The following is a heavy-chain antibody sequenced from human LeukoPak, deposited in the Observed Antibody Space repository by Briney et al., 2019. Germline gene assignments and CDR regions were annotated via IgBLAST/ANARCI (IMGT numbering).Heavy chain of an antibody. D-gene: IGHD1-1*01. V-gene: IGHV1-18*01. CDR1: GYTFTSYD. J-gene: IGHJ6*02. Sequence: GASVKVSCKASGYTFTSYDINWVRQATGQGLEWMGWISAYNDNTYYAQRVQGRVTMTTDMYTTTAYMELKSLRYDDTAVYYCARDKGLGGKYYDYFYGMDAWGQGTTVTVSS. CDR3: ARDKGLGGKYYDYFYGMDA. CDR2: ISAYNDNT.